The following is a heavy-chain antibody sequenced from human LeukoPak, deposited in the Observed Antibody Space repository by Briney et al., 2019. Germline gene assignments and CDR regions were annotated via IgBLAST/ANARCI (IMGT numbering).Heavy chain of an antibody. CDR3: ARGSNIPASDFDY. V-gene: IGHV4-30-2*01. CDR2: IYHSGST. J-gene: IGHJ4*02. D-gene: IGHD2-2*01. CDR1: GGSISSGGYY. Sequence: SETLSLTCSVSGGSISSGGYYWSWIRQPPGKGLEWIGYIYHSGSTYYNPSLKSRVTISIDRSKNQFSLKLSSVTAADTAVYYCARGSNIPASDFDYWGQGTLVTVSS.